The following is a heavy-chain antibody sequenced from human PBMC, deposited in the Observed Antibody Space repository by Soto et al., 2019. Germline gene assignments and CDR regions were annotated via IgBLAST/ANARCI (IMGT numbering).Heavy chain of an antibody. D-gene: IGHD6-6*01. V-gene: IGHV3-30*18. J-gene: IGHJ4*02. CDR3: AKAGEQLVPFDY. CDR2: ISYDGSNK. Sequence: GSLRLSCAASGFTFSSYGMHWVRQAPGKGLEWVAVISYDGSNKYYADSVKGRFTISRDNSKNTLCLQMNSLRAEDTAVYYCAKAGEQLVPFDYWGQGTLVTVSS. CDR1: GFTFSSYG.